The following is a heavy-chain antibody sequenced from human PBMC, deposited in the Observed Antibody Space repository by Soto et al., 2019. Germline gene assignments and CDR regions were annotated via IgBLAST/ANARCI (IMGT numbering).Heavy chain of an antibody. CDR3: ARGGLRYFDWLFSYNWFDP. Sequence: QVQLVQSGAEVKKPGSSVKVSCKASGGTFSSYAISWVRQAPGQGLEWVGEIIPIFGTANYAQKFQDRLTITADQSTSTAYMELSSLRSEDTAVYYCARGGLRYFDWLFSYNWFDPWCQGTLVTVSS. CDR2: IIPIFGTA. D-gene: IGHD3-9*01. CDR1: GGTFSSYA. V-gene: IGHV1-69*01. J-gene: IGHJ5*02.